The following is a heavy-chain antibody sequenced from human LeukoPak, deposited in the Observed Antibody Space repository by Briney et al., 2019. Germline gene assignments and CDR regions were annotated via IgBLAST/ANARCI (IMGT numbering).Heavy chain of an antibody. CDR2: INSDGSTT. Sequence: GGSLRLSCEASGFTFSAYWMHWVRQAPGKGLVWVSRINSDGSTTSYADSVKGRFTISRDNAKNTLYLQMNSLRAGDTAVYFCARSPHDYWGQGTLVTVSS. V-gene: IGHV3-74*01. CDR3: ARSPHDY. CDR1: GFTFSAYW. J-gene: IGHJ4*02.